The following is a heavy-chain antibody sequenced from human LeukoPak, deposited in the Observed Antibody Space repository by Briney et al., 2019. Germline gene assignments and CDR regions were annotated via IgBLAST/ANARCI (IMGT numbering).Heavy chain of an antibody. CDR3: ANTVGHYSHN. Sequence: GESLKISCAASGFTFTKYWMAWVRQAPAKGLEWVASIHQDGSETHSIDSGRFTISRDNAKNSLYLQMNSLRDEDTAVYYCANTVGHYSHNWGQGTLVTVSS. V-gene: IGHV3-7*05. D-gene: IGHD4-11*01. CDR1: GFTFTKYW. CDR2: IHQDGSET. J-gene: IGHJ4*02.